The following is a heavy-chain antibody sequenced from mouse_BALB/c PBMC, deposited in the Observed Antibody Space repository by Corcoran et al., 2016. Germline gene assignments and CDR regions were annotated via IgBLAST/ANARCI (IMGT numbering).Heavy chain of an antibody. CDR3: ARIYYGYDAAY. Sequence: QIQLVQSGPELKKPGETVKISCKASGYTFTNYGMNWVKQAPGKGLKWMGWINTYTGEPTYDDDFKGRFAFSLETSASTAYLQINNLKNEDMATYFCARIYYGYDAAYWGQGTLVTVSA. V-gene: IGHV9-1*02. D-gene: IGHD2-2*01. CDR2: INTYTGEP. J-gene: IGHJ3*01. CDR1: GYTFTNYG.